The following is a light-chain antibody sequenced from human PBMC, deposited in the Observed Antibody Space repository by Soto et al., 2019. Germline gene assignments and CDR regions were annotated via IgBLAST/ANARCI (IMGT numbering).Light chain of an antibody. Sequence: DIVLTQSPATLSLYPGERATLYCGASQRVSGGFLAWYQQKPGLAPRLILYDTSFRATGIPDRFSGSGSGTDFTLTISRLDTEDFAVYYCQQYGSSPSFGQGTKVEIK. CDR2: DTS. V-gene: IGKV3D-20*01. CDR1: QRVSGGF. CDR3: QQYGSSPS. J-gene: IGKJ1*01.